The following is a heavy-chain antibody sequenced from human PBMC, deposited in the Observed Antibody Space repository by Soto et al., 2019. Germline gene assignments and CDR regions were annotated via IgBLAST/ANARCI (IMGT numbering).Heavy chain of an antibody. CDR3: ARAPPGPAPRWGV. CDR1: NGSISSGGYS. V-gene: IGHV4-30-2*01. J-gene: IGHJ6*02. Sequence: SETLSLTCTVSNGSISSGGYSWSWIRQTPGKGLEWIGYIYPTGKTYYNPSLKNRATLSIDTSQNQFSLQLTSVTAADTAVYYCARAPPGPAPRWGVWGHGTTVTISS. D-gene: IGHD3-16*01. CDR2: IYPTGKT.